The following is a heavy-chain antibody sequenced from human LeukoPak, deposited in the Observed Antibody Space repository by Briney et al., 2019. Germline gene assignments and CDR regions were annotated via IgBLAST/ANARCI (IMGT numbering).Heavy chain of an antibody. Sequence: GGSLRLSRAASGFTFSNYAMSWVRQAPGKGLEWVSAISISGDGTYYADSVKGRFTISRDNSKNTLYLQVNSLRVEDTAVYYCAKGDRNSGWSYWGQGTLVTVSS. V-gene: IGHV3-23*01. D-gene: IGHD6-19*01. CDR2: ISISGDGT. CDR1: GFTFSNYA. CDR3: AKGDRNSGWSY. J-gene: IGHJ4*02.